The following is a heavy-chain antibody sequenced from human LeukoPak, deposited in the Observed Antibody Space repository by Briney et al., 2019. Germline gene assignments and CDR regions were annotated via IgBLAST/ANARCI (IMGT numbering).Heavy chain of an antibody. D-gene: IGHD5-12*01. CDR3: AKDQAPTN. Sequence: GGSLRLSCAASGFTFSSYEMSWVRQAPGKGLEWVSTITSGRSTYYADSVKGRFTISRGNSKNTLYLQMNSLRAEDTAVYYCAKDQAPTNWGQGTLVTVSS. J-gene: IGHJ4*02. CDR2: ITSGRST. CDR1: GFTFSSYE. V-gene: IGHV3-23*01.